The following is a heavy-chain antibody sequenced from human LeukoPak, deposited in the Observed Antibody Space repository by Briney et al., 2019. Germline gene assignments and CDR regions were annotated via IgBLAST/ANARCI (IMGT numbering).Heavy chain of an antibody. CDR2: IDAGNGDT. J-gene: IGHJ4*02. CDR1: GYTFSDYA. V-gene: IGHV1-3*01. D-gene: IGHD6-19*01. Sequence: ASVKVSCKASGYTFSDYAMHWVRQAPGQRFEWMGWIDAGNGDTRYSQKFQGRVTMTRDTSTSTVYMELSSLRSEDTAVYYCARQIGYSSGWYLGSDYWGQGTLVTVSS. CDR3: ARQIGYSSGWYLGSDY.